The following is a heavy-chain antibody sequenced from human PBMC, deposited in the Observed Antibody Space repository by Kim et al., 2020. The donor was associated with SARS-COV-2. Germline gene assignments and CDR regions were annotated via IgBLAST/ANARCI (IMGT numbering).Heavy chain of an antibody. CDR2: ISGSGGST. J-gene: IGHJ4*02. V-gene: IGHV3-23*01. D-gene: IGHD6-13*01. CDR3: AKVGTGAADFDY. CDR1: GFTFSSYA. Sequence: GGSLRLSCAASGFTFSSYAMNWVRQAPGKGLEWVSAISGSGGSTYYADSVKGRFTISRDNYKNTLYLQMNSLRAEDTAVYYCAKVGTGAADFDYWGQGTLVTVSS.